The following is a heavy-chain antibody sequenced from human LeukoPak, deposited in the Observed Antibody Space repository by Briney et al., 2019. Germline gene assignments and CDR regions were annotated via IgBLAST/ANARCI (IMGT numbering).Heavy chain of an antibody. Sequence: GGSLRLSCAASGFTFSRSTMNWVRQAPGKGLEWVSSIHSDGSYMYYVDSVKGRFTISRDNAKNSLFLQMNSLGAEDTAVYYCAKGGGAAATHLVDYWGQGTLVTVSS. D-gene: IGHD6-13*01. V-gene: IGHV3-21*01. CDR1: GFTFSRST. CDR3: AKGGGAAATHLVDY. CDR2: IHSDGSYM. J-gene: IGHJ4*02.